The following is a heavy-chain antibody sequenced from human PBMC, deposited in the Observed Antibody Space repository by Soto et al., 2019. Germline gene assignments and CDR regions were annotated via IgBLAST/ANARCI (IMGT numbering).Heavy chain of an antibody. CDR3: ARVSYYYDSSGYPYYFDY. J-gene: IGHJ4*02. V-gene: IGHV5-51*01. Sequence: GESLKISCKGSGYSFTSYWIGSVRQMPGKGLEWMGIIYPGDSDTRYSPSFQGQVTISADKSITTAYLQWSSLKASDTAMYYCARVSYYYDSSGYPYYFDYWGQGTPVTVSS. D-gene: IGHD3-22*01. CDR1: GYSFTSYW. CDR2: IYPGDSDT.